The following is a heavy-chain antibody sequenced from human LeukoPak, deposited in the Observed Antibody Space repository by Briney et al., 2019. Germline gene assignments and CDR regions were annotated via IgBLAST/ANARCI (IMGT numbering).Heavy chain of an antibody. J-gene: IGHJ6*03. CDR2: INHSGST. Sequence: SETLSLTCAVYGGSFSGYYWSWIRQPPGKGLEWIGEINHSGSTNYNPSLKSRVTISVDTSKNQFSLKLSSVTAADTAVYYCAREAKDYGSGSYYFNYYYYYYMDVWGKGTTVTVSS. CDR3: AREAKDYGSGSYYFNYYYYYYMDV. D-gene: IGHD3-10*01. CDR1: GGSFSGYY. V-gene: IGHV4-34*01.